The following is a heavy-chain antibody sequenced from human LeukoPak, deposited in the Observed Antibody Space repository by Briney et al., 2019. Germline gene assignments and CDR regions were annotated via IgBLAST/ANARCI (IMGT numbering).Heavy chain of an antibody. D-gene: IGHD5-18*01. Sequence: SETLSLTCAVYGGAFSGYYWSWIRQPPGKGLEWIGEINHSGSTNYNPSLKSRVTISVDTSKNQFSLKLSSVTAADTAVYYCARGVTAMVTWGQGTLVTVSS. CDR1: GGAFSGYY. J-gene: IGHJ4*02. CDR2: INHSGST. V-gene: IGHV4-34*01. CDR3: ARGVTAMVT.